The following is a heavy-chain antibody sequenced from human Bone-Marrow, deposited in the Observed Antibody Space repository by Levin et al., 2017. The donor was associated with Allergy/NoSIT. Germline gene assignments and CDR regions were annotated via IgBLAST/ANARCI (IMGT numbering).Heavy chain of an antibody. D-gene: IGHD2-15*01. CDR1: GYNFISHD. J-gene: IGHJ6*03. Sequence: GESLKISCKASGYNFISHDINWVRQAPGQGLEWMGWMSPNSDNTGYAQKFQGRVTMTRNTSMSTAYMELSSLRSEDTAVYFCARASLLLSPALPLSYYDYYMDVWSRGTTVTVSS. V-gene: IGHV1-8*01. CDR3: ARASLLLSPALPLSYYDYYMDV. CDR2: MSPNSDNT.